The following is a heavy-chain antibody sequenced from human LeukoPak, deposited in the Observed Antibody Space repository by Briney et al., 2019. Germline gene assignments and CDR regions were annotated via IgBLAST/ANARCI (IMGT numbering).Heavy chain of an antibody. CDR2: IRYDESDK. CDR1: DFTFSSYG. D-gene: IGHD6-13*01. V-gene: IGHV3-30*02. J-gene: IGHJ6*03. Sequence: GGSLRLSCAASDFTFSSYGMHWVRQAPGKGLEWVAFIRYDESDKYYADSVKGRFTISRDNSKNTLYLQMNSLRAEDTAVYYCARGIAAYYMDVWGKGTTVTVSS. CDR3: ARGIAAYYMDV.